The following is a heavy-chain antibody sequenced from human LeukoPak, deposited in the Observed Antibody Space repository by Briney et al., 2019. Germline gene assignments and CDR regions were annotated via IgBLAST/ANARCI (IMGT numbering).Heavy chain of an antibody. CDR2: ISSSSSTI. V-gene: IGHV3-48*01. D-gene: IGHD3-22*01. CDR1: EFTFSSYS. CDR3: ARGGRSYHFDSSGYYFIDY. J-gene: IGHJ4*02. Sequence: PGGSLRLSCAASEFTFSSYSMNWVRQAPGKGLEWISYISSSSSTIYYADSVKGRFTISRDNAKNSLYLQMNSLRAKDTAVYYCARGGRSYHFDSSGYYFIDYWGQGTLVTVSS.